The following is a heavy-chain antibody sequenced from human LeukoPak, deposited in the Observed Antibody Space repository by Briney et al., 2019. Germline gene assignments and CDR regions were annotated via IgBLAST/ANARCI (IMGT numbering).Heavy chain of an antibody. V-gene: IGHV3-30-3*01. J-gene: IGHJ4*02. D-gene: IGHD6-13*01. CDR3: ARVKGGIAAAGNYFDY. CDR2: VSYDGGSK. Sequence: GGSLRLSCAASGFTLSSYAMSWVRQGPGKGLEWVALVSYDGGSKYYADSVKGRITISRDNSKNTLHLQMNSLRTEDTAVYYCARVKGGIAAAGNYFDYWGQGTLVTVSS. CDR1: GFTLSSYA.